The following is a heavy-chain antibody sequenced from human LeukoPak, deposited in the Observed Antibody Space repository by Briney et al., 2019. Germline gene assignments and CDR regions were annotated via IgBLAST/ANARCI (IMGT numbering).Heavy chain of an antibody. CDR1: GFTFSSYG. CDR2: MSYDGSNK. D-gene: IGHD6-13*01. J-gene: IGHJ6*02. V-gene: IGHV3-30*18. CDR3: AKSGAAGMDV. Sequence: GGPLRLSCAASGFTFSSYGMHWVRQAPGKGLEWVAVMSYDGSNKYYADSVKGRFTISRDNSKNTLYLQMNSLRAEDTAVYYCAKSGAAGMDVWGQGTTVTVSS.